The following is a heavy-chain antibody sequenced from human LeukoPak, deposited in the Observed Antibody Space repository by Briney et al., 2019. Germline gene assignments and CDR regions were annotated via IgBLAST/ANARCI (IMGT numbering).Heavy chain of an antibody. CDR1: GFTFSGYW. J-gene: IGHJ6*02. CDR3: ARSHQLPGYGMDV. D-gene: IGHD2-2*01. V-gene: IGHV3-7*01. Sequence: GGSLRLSCAASGFTFSGYWMSWVRQARGKGLEWVANIKQDGSEKYYVDSVKGRFTISRDNAKNSLYLQMNSLRAEDTAVYYCARSHQLPGYGMDVWGQGTTVTVSS. CDR2: IKQDGSEK.